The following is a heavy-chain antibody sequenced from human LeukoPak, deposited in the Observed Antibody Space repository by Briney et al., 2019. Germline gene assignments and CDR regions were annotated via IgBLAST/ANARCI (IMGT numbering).Heavy chain of an antibody. CDR2: IISSSSNI. CDR1: GFTFSSYS. CDR3: ARCTTGRTFGSLREIKRSREIDY. D-gene: IGHD1-1*01. Sequence: GGSLRLSCAASGFTFSSYSMNWVRQAPGKGLEWVSSIISSSSNIYYADSVKGRFTISRDNAKNSLYLQMNSLRVEDTAVYYCARCTTGRTFGSLREIKRSREIDYWGQGTLVTVSS. V-gene: IGHV3-21*01. J-gene: IGHJ4*02.